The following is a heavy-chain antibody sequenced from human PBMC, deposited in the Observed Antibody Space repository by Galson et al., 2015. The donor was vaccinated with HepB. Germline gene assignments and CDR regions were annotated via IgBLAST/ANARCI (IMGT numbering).Heavy chain of an antibody. CDR3: AKDSACSSTSCYSYYYYYMDV. D-gene: IGHD2-2*01. V-gene: IGHV3-30*18. CDR2: ISYDGSNK. J-gene: IGHJ6*03. CDR1: GFTFSSYG. Sequence: SLRLSCAASGFTFSSYGMHWVRQAPGKGLEWVAVISYDGSNKYYADSVKGRFTISRDNSKNTLYLQMNSLRAEDTAVYYCAKDSACSSTSCYSYYYYYMDVWGKGTTVTVSS.